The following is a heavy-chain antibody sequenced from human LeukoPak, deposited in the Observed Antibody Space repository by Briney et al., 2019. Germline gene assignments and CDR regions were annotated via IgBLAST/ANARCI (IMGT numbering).Heavy chain of an antibody. V-gene: IGHV3-48*01. D-gene: IGHD6-13*01. J-gene: IGHJ6*02. CDR1: GFDFSTYS. CDR2: IDSSSSTI. Sequence: GGSLRLSCAASGFDFSTYSMHWVRRAPGRGLEWLSYIDSSSSTIYYADSVKGRFTISRDNAKNSLYLQMNSLRAEDTAVFYCARGGARSSSYYYYSMDVWGLGTTVTVSS. CDR3: ARGGARSSSYYYYSMDV.